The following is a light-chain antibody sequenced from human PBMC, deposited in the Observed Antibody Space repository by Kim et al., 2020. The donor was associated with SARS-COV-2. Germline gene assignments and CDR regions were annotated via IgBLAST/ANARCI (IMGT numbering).Light chain of an antibody. CDR2: GES. J-gene: IGKJ2*01. CDR3: QQYGSSPIYT. CDR1: QNINSNY. V-gene: IGKV3-20*01. Sequence: SPGERATLSCRASQNINSNYLAWYQQKPGQAPRLLIYGESSRATGIPDRFSCSGSGTDFTLTISRLEPEDFAVYYCQQYGSSPIYTFGQGTKLEI.